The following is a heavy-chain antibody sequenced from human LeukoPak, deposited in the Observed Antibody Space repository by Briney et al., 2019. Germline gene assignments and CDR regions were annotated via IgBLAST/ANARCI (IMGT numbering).Heavy chain of an antibody. CDR2: IYYSGST. J-gene: IGHJ6*02. CDR3: ARNFGSGSYCYYYYGMDV. V-gene: IGHV4-59*01. CDR1: GGSISSYY. D-gene: IGHD3-10*01. Sequence: SETLSLTCTVSGGSISSYYWSWIRQPPGKGLEWIGYIYYSGSTNYNPSLKSRVTISVDTSKNQFSLKLSSVTAADTAVYYCARNFGSGSYCYYYYGMDVWGQGTTVTVSS.